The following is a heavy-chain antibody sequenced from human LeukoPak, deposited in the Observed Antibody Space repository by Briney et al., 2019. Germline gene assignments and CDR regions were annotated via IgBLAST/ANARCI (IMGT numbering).Heavy chain of an antibody. CDR2: ISISGNTI. Sequence: GGSLRLSCVASGFTLSSYSFNWVRQAPGKGLEWISYISISGNTIYYADSVKGRFTISRDNAKNSLYLQMNGLRVEDTAVYYCARVSPAGPMITDYYYMDVWGKGTTVTVSS. D-gene: IGHD1-14*01. CDR3: ARVSPAGPMITDYYYMDV. J-gene: IGHJ6*03. CDR1: GFTLSSYS. V-gene: IGHV3-48*04.